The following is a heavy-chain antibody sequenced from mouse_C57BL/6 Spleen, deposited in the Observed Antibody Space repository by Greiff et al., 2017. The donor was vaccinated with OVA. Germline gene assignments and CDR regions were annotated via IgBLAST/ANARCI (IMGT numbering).Heavy chain of an antibody. CDR3: ARGYYYGSRHYAKGY. CDR2: INPSSGYT. V-gene: IGHV1-7*01. Sequence: VMLVESGAELAKPGASVKLSCKASGYTFTSYWMHWVKQRPGQGLEWIGYINPSSGYTKYNQKFKDKATLTADKSPSTAYMQMSSLTYEDTAVYYCARGYYYGSRHYAKGYWGKGTTVTVS. J-gene: IGHJ4*01. D-gene: IGHD1-1*01. CDR1: GYTFTSYW.